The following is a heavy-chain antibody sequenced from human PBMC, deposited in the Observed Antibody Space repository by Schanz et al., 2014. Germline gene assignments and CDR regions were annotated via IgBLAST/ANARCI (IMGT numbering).Heavy chain of an antibody. Sequence: QVQLQESGPGLVKPSETLSLTCTVSGGSISSYYWNWIRQPPGKGLEWIGCIFFRGSTYYNPSLKSRVTISIDTSKTQSSLRLTSVTAADTAVYYCYGMDVWGQGTTVTVSS. CDR3: YGMDV. CDR2: IFFRGST. J-gene: IGHJ6*02. V-gene: IGHV4-59*12. CDR1: GGSISSYY.